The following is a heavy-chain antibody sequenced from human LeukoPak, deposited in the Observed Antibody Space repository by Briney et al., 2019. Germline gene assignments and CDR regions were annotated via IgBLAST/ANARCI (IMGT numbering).Heavy chain of an antibody. Sequence: SETLSLTCTVSGGSISSSSYYWRWIRQPPGKGLEWIGSIYYSGSTYYNPSLKSRVTISVDTSKNQFSLKLSSVTAADTAVYYCARRRIVATIGFFDYWGQGTLVTVSS. V-gene: IGHV4-39*01. D-gene: IGHD5-12*01. CDR2: IYYSGST. CDR3: ARRRIVATIGFFDY. J-gene: IGHJ4*02. CDR1: GGSISSSSYY.